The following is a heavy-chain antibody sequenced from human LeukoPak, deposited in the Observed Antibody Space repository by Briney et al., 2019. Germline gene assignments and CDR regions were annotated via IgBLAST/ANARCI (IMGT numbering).Heavy chain of an antibody. Sequence: GASVTVSCKASGGTFSSYAISWVRQAPGQGLEWMGWVSPYSGDTNYAQSFQGRVTMTRDTSISTVYMELSSLTSDDTAVYFCARVRIEAAGRGLDYWGQGTPVTVSS. D-gene: IGHD6-13*01. CDR3: ARVRIEAAGRGLDY. J-gene: IGHJ4*02. CDR1: GGTFSSYA. CDR2: VSPYSGDT. V-gene: IGHV1-2*02.